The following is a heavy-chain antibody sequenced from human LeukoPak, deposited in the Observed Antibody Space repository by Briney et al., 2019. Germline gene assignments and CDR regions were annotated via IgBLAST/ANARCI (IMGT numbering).Heavy chain of an antibody. J-gene: IGHJ6*03. Sequence: PSETLSLTCTVSGGSISSYYWSWIRQPPGKGLEWIGYIYYSGSTNYNPSLKSRVTISVDTSKNQFSLKLSSVTAADTAVYYCAGHRSSGWYSRRNYYYMDVWGRGTTVTVSS. D-gene: IGHD6-19*01. V-gene: IGHV4-59*08. CDR1: GGSISSYY. CDR2: IYYSGST. CDR3: AGHRSSGWYSRRNYYYMDV.